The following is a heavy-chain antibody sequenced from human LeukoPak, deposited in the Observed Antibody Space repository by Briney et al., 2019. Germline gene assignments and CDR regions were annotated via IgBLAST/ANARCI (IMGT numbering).Heavy chain of an antibody. CDR3: TTIGGLGTDDH. CDR1: GFGFSNYW. Sequence: GGSLRHSCAASGFGFSNYWMSWVRQAPGKGLEWVAYIKVDGTDKYYLDSVEGRFTISRDNAKNSLYLQMNRLRAEDTAVYYCTTIGGLGTDDHWGQGTLVTVSS. D-gene: IGHD7-27*01. CDR2: IKVDGTDK. V-gene: IGHV3-7*01. J-gene: IGHJ4*02.